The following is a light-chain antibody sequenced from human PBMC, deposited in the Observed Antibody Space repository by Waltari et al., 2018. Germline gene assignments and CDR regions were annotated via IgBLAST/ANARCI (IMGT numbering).Light chain of an antibody. Sequence: QSVLTQPPSVSEAPRQRVTIACSGSSSNIGNNVVNWYQQVPGEAPKILIYDDDMLPAWVSDRFSGSRSGTSASLAISGLQSEDEADYYCAAWDDNRNAVVFGGGTKVTVL. V-gene: IGLV1-36*01. CDR1: SSNIGNNV. CDR2: DDD. J-gene: IGLJ2*01. CDR3: AAWDDNRNAVV.